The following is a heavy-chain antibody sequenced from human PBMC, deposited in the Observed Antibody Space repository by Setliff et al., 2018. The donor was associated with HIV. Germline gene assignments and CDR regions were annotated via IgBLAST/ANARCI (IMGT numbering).Heavy chain of an antibody. CDR1: GDSIGAYH. J-gene: IGHJ3*01. Sequence: SETLSLTCSVSGDSIGAYHWSWIRQPPGRGLEWIGDINHSGRVNDNPSLKSRVTISADTSKNQFSLKLRSVTAADTAVYYCVRGQRGVVILTTYDALDVWAQGTLVTV. CDR3: VRGQRGVVILTTYDALDV. V-gene: IGHV4-34*01. CDR2: INHSGRV. D-gene: IGHD3-9*01.